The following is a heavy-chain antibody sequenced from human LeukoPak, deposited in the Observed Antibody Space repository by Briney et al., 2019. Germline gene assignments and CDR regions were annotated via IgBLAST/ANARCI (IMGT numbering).Heavy chain of an antibody. V-gene: IGHV4-59*08. D-gene: IGHD3-22*01. CDR3: ARPPDYYDSSGSLWWY. Sequence: PSETLSLTCTVSGGSISSYYWSWIRQPPGKGLEWIGYIYYSGSTNYNPSLKSRVTISVDTSKNQFSLKLSSVTAADTAVYYCARPPDYYDSSGSLWWYWGQGTLVTVSS. J-gene: IGHJ4*02. CDR2: IYYSGST. CDR1: GGSISSYY.